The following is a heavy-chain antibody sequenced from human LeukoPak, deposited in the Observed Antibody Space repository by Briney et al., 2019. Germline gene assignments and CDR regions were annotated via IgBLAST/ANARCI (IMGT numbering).Heavy chain of an antibody. Sequence: GGSLRLSCTVSGFTFSDYYMSWVRQAPGKGLEWVSYISSSGSMLHYADSVEGRFTISRDNAKNSLYLQMNSLRAEDTALYYCAKDYYSSSWYSAYYYYGMDVWGQGTTVTVSS. D-gene: IGHD6-13*01. CDR3: AKDYYSSSWYSAYYYYGMDV. CDR1: GFTFSDYY. CDR2: ISSSGSML. J-gene: IGHJ6*02. V-gene: IGHV3-11*01.